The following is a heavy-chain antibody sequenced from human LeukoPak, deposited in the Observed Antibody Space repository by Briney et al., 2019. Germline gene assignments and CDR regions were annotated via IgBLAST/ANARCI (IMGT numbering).Heavy chain of an antibody. J-gene: IGHJ4*02. D-gene: IGHD5-12*01. CDR3: ARGLRRWLRDPFDY. Sequence: SETLSLTCAVYGGSFSGYYWSWIRQPPGKGLEWIGEINHSGSTNYNPSLKSRVTISVDTSKNQFSLKLSSVTAADTAVYYCARGLRRWLRDPFDYWGQGTLATVSS. V-gene: IGHV4-34*01. CDR2: INHSGST. CDR1: GGSFSGYY.